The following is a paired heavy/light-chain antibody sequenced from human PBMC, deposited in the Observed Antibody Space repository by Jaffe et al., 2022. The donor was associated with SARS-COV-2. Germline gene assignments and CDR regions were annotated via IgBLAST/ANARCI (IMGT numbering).Heavy chain of an antibody. D-gene: IGHD6-19*01. Sequence: EVQLLESGGGLVQPGGSLRLSCAASGFTFSSYAMSWVRQAPGKGLEWVSAISGSGGSTYYADSVKGRFTISRDNSKNTLYLQMNSLRAEDTAVYYCAKDAGAAPRVPYSSGQAEGAFDIWGQGTMVTVSS. V-gene: IGHV3-23*01. J-gene: IGHJ3*02. CDR1: GFTFSSYA. CDR3: AKDAGAAPRVPYSSGQAEGAFDI. CDR2: ISGSGGST.
Light chain of an antibody. V-gene: IGKV3-15*01. CDR3: QQYNNWVFT. CDR1: QSVSSN. Sequence: EIVMTQSPATLSVSPGERATLSCRASQSVSSNLAWYQQKPGQAPRLLIYGASTRATGIPARFSGSGSGTEFTLTISSLQSEDFAVYYCQQYNNWVFTFGPGTKVDIK. CDR2: GAS. J-gene: IGKJ3*01.